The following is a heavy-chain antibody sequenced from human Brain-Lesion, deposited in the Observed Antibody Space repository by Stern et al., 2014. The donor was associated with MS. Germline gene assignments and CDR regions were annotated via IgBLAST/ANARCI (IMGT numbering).Heavy chain of an antibody. CDR2: ISYDGSNK. D-gene: IGHD3-22*01. CDR1: GFTFSSFG. Sequence: VQLVESGGGVVQPGRPLRLSCAASGFTFSSFGMPWVRQAPGKGLEWVAVISYDGSNKYYADSVKGRFTISRDNSKNTLYMQMNSLRAEDTAVYYCAKDRQWLTYFFDYWGHGSLVTVSS. J-gene: IGHJ4*01. V-gene: IGHV3-30*18. CDR3: AKDRQWLTYFFDY.